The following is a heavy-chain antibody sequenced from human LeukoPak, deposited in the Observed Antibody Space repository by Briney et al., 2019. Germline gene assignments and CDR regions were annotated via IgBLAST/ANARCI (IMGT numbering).Heavy chain of an antibody. D-gene: IGHD1-26*01. CDR1: RGSMSFYY. J-gene: IGHJ2*01. CDR3: ARDDPPIESGSYLGVWYFDL. Sequence: SETLSLTCNMSRGSMSFYYWNWIRQPAGKGLEWIGRIDTSRQTSYNPSLKNRVTISVDKSKNQVSLELSSVTVSDTAVYYCARDDPPIESGSYLGVWYFDLWGRGTLVTISS. CDR2: IDTSRQT. V-gene: IGHV4-4*07.